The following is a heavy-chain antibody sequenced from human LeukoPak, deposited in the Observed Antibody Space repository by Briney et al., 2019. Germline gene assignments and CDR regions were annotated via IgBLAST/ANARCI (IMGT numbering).Heavy chain of an antibody. Sequence: GGSLRLSCAASGFTFSSYAMSWVRQAPGKGLEWVSAISGSGGSTYYADPVKGRFTISRDNSKNTLYLQMNSLRAEDTAVYYCAKDTGVAGPRGIDYWGQGTLVTVSS. CDR3: AKDTGVAGPRGIDY. CDR2: ISGSGGST. CDR1: GFTFSSYA. J-gene: IGHJ4*02. V-gene: IGHV3-23*01. D-gene: IGHD6-19*01.